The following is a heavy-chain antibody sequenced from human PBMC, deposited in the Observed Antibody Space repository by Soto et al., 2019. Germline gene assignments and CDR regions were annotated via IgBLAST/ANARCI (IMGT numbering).Heavy chain of an antibody. CDR1: GGTFTNYG. J-gene: IGHJ4*02. V-gene: IGHV1-69*01. D-gene: IGHD2-2*01. CDR3: ARGPQYAYFDY. Sequence: QVQLVQSGAEVKKPGSSVKVSCKASGGTFTNYGISWVRQAPGQGLEWMGGIVPIFGTANYAQKFQGRVTITADESASTAYMELSSLRSEDTAVYYWARGPQYAYFDYWGQGTLVTVSS. CDR2: IVPIFGTA.